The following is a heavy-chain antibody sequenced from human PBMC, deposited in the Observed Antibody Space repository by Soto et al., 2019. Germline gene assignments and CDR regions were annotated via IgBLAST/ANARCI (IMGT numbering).Heavy chain of an antibody. J-gene: IGHJ6*02. D-gene: IGHD2-21*02. CDR3: ARVCGGDCHYGMDV. CDR2: IYYIGST. Sequence: QVQLQESGPGLVKPSQTLSLTCTVSGGSISSGGYYWSWIRQHPGKGLEWIGSIYYIGSTYYNPSLKSRVTISVDTSKNQFSLKLSSVTAADTAVYYCARVCGGDCHYGMDVWGQWTTVTVSS. V-gene: IGHV4-31*03. CDR1: GGSISSGGYY.